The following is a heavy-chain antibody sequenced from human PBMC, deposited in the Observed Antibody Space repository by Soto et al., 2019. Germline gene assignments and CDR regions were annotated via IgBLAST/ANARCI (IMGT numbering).Heavy chain of an antibody. J-gene: IGHJ1*01. CDR3: TRARGGYYDYIWGSYRPEYFQH. CDR1: GFTCVDYA. D-gene: IGHD3-16*02. Sequence: GGSLRLSCTASGFTCVDYAMSRFRQAPGKGLEWVGFIRSKAYGGTTEYAASVKGRFTISRDDSKSIAYLQMNSLKTEDTAVYYCTRARGGYYDYIWGSYRPEYFQHWGQGTLVTVSS. CDR2: IRSKAYGGTT. V-gene: IGHV3-49*03.